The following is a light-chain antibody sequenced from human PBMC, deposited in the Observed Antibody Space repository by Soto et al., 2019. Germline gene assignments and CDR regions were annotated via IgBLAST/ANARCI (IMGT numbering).Light chain of an antibody. V-gene: IGLV7-43*01. CDR1: TGAVTSGYY. J-gene: IGLJ1*01. CDR3: LLYYGGAYV. Sequence: QTVVTQEPSLTVSPGGTVTLTCASSTGAVTSGYYPNWFQQKPGQAPRALIYNTSNKHSWTPARFSGSLLGGKAALTLSGAQPEDEAEYYCLLYYGGAYVFGTGTQLTVL. CDR2: NTS.